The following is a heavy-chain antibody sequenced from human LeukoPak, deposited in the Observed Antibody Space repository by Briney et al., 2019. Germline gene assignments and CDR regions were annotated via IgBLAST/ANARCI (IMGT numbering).Heavy chain of an antibody. J-gene: IGHJ6*04. Sequence: GGSLRLSCAASGFTFSSYEMNWVRQAPGKGLEWVSYISSSGSTIYYADSVKGRFTISRDNAKNSLYLQMNSLRAEDTAVYYCARGEVRGCSSTSCCALYYYYGMDVWGKGTTVTVSS. CDR2: ISSSGSTI. D-gene: IGHD2-2*01. V-gene: IGHV3-48*03. CDR3: ARGEVRGCSSTSCCALYYYYGMDV. CDR1: GFTFSSYE.